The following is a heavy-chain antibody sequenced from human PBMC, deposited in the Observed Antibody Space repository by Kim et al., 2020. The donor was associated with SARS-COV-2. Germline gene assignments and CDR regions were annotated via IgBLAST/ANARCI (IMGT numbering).Heavy chain of an antibody. V-gene: IGHV3-15*01. Sequence: GGSLRLSCTASGFTFSNAWVSWVRQAPGKGLEWVGRIKSQVAGGTTDYAAPVKGRFTIPRDDSKSTLYLQMNSLKTEDSAMYYCTTDGPIDHYDTSGFYYLSSVDYWSQGTVVTVSS. CDR1: GFTFSNAW. CDR2: IKSQVAGGTT. D-gene: IGHD3-22*01. CDR3: TTDGPIDHYDTSGFYYLSSVDY. J-gene: IGHJ4*02.